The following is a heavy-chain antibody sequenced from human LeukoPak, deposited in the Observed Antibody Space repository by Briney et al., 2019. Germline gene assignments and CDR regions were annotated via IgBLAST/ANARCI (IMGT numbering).Heavy chain of an antibody. D-gene: IGHD6-13*01. CDR1: GFTFSSYS. V-gene: IGHV3-23*01. J-gene: IGHJ5*02. CDR2: INSGGTP. Sequence: GGSLRLSCAASGFTFSSYSRSWVRQAPGKGLEWGSAINSGGTPYYADSVKGRFTISRDNSKNTLYLQMNSLRDEDTAVYYCATDGYSSSQKYNWFDPWGQGTLVTVSS. CDR3: ATDGYSSSQKYNWFDP.